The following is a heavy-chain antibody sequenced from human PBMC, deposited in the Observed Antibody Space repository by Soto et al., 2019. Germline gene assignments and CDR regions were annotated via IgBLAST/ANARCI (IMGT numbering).Heavy chain of an antibody. CDR1: GFTFSSYA. J-gene: IGHJ4*02. D-gene: IGHD3-3*01. V-gene: IGHV3-30*04. CDR2: ISFDGRNK. Sequence: GGSLRLSCAASGFTFSSYAVHWVRQAPGKGLEWVAVISFDGRNKYYADSVKGRFTISRDNSKNTLYLQVNSLRTEDTALYYCARGPPTYYDVWSGDLDYWGQGTLVTVSS. CDR3: ARGPPTYYDVWSGDLDY.